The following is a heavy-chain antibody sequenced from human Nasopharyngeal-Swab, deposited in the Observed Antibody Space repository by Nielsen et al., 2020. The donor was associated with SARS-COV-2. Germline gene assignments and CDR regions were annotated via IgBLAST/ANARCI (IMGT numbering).Heavy chain of an antibody. Sequence: WIRQPPGKGLEWVSGISSTGDYIYYAASVKGRFTISRDNAKNSLYLQMNSLRAGDAAVYYCVRDTPAMFVYWGQGTLVTVSS. CDR3: VRDTPAMFVY. CDR2: ISSTGDYI. J-gene: IGHJ4*02. V-gene: IGHV3-21*01.